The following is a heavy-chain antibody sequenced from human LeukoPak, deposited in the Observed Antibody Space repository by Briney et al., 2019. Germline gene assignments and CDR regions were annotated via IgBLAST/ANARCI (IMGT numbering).Heavy chain of an antibody. CDR1: GFTFSSYA. CDR2: ISGSGGST. J-gene: IGHJ4*02. D-gene: IGHD2-8*01. CDR3: AKVPWGIVLMVYAGDYFDY. V-gene: IGHV3-23*01. Sequence: GGSLRLSCAASGFTFSSYAKSWVRQAPGKGLEWVSAISGSGGSTYYADSVKGRFTISRDNSKNTLYLQMNSLRAEDTAVYYCAKVPWGIVLMVYAGDYFDYWGQGTLVTVSS.